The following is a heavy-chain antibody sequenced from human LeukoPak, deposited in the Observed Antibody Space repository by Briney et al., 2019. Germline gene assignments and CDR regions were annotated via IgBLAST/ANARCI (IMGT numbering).Heavy chain of an antibody. D-gene: IGHD3-9*01. CDR1: GFTFSSYS. Sequence: GGSLRLSCAASGFTFSSYSMNWVRQAPGKGLGWVSSISSSSSYIYYADSVKGRFTISRDNAKNSLYLQMNSLRAEDTAVYYCARGDYDIRAGYFDYWGQGTLVTVSS. J-gene: IGHJ4*02. CDR3: ARGDYDIRAGYFDY. V-gene: IGHV3-21*01. CDR2: ISSSSSYI.